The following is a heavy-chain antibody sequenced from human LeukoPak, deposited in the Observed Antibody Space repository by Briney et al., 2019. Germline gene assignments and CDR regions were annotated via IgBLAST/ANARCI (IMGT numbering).Heavy chain of an antibody. Sequence: SETLSLTCTVSGGSTSSGGYYWSWIRQHPGKGLEWIVYIYYSGSTYYNPSLKSRVTISVDTSKNQFSLKLSSVTAADTAVYYCARAGRGYGGYYDILTGYYPFDYWGQGTLVTVSS. CDR2: IYYSGST. V-gene: IGHV4-31*03. CDR3: ARAGRGYGGYYDILTGYYPFDY. J-gene: IGHJ4*02. D-gene: IGHD3-9*01. CDR1: GGSTSSGGYY.